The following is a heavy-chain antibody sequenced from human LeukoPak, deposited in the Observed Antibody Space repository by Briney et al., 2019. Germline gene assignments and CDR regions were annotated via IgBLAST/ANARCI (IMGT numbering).Heavy chain of an antibody. CDR1: GGTFSSYA. Sequence: ASVKVSCKASGGTFSSYAISWVRQAPGQGLEWMGRIIPILGIANYAQKFQGRVTVTSDMSTSTVYVELSSLRSEDTAVYYCAREVPENFNFDYWGRGTLVTVSS. CDR3: AREVPENFNFDY. V-gene: IGHV1-69*04. CDR2: IIPILGIA. D-gene: IGHD2/OR15-2a*01. J-gene: IGHJ4*02.